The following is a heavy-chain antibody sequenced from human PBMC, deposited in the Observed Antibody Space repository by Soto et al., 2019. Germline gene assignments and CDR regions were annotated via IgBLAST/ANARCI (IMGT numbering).Heavy chain of an antibody. CDR1: GGSFSGYY. J-gene: IGHJ4*02. D-gene: IGHD3-3*01. V-gene: IGHV4-34*01. CDR3: ARRNYDFWSGYPFDY. Sequence: PSETLSLTCAVYGGSFSGYYWSWIRQPPGKGLEWIGEINHSGSTNYNPSLKSRVTISVDTSKNQFSLKLSFVTAADTAVYYCARRNYDFWSGYPFDYWGQGTLVTVSS. CDR2: INHSGST.